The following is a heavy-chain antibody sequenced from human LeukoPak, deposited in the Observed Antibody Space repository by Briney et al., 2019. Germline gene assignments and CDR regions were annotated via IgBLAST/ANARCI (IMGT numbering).Heavy chain of an antibody. V-gene: IGHV1-2*02. D-gene: IGHD3-3*01. CDR3: ARGPIHNYDFWSGCRYYFDY. Sequence: ASVKVSCKASGYTFTGYYMHWVRQAPGQGLEWMGWINPNSGGTNYAQKFQGRVTMTRDTSISTAYMELSRLRSDDTAVYYCARGPIHNYDFWSGCRYYFDYWGQGTLVTVSS. J-gene: IGHJ4*02. CDR2: INPNSGGT. CDR1: GYTFTGYY.